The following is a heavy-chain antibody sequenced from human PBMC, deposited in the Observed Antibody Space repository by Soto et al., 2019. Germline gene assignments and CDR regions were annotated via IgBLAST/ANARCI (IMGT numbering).Heavy chain of an antibody. J-gene: IGHJ2*01. D-gene: IGHD4-17*01. CDR3: ARGDGDYEGYFDL. CDR1: GGSISSGDYY. Sequence: QVQLQESGPGLVKPSQTLSLTCTVSGGSISSGDYYWSWIRQPPGKGLEWIGYIYYSGSTYYNPSLKRRVTISVDPSKNQFSLKLSSVTAADTAVYYCARGDGDYEGYFDLWGRGTLVTVSS. CDR2: IYYSGST. V-gene: IGHV4-30-4*01.